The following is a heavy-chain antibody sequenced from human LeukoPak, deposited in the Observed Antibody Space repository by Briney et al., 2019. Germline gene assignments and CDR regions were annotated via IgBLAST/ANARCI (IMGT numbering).Heavy chain of an antibody. V-gene: IGHV3-23*01. CDR2: VSGTGGRT. Sequence: PGGSLRLSCAASGFTFSTYAMSWVRQAPGKGLEWVSVVSGTGGRTYYADSVKGRFTISRDNSKNTLYLQMNSLRAEDTAVYYCAKDREYQLLFYGLDVWGQGTTVTVSS. J-gene: IGHJ6*02. CDR3: AKDREYQLLFYGLDV. CDR1: GFTFSTYA. D-gene: IGHD2-2*01.